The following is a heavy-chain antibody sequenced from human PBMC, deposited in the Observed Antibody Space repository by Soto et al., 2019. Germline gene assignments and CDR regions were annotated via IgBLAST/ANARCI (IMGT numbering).Heavy chain of an antibody. CDR3: ARINLPTNVPGILSLDY. CDR1: GFTFSQYG. D-gene: IGHD1-1*01. CDR2: IWYDGSNK. Sequence: GSLRLSCAASGFTFSQYGMHWVRQAPGKGLEWVAVIWYDGSNKYYGDSVKGRFTISRDNSKNTLYLQMNSLRAEDTAVYYCARINLPTNVPGILSLDYWGQGTLVTVSS. V-gene: IGHV3-33*01. J-gene: IGHJ4*02.